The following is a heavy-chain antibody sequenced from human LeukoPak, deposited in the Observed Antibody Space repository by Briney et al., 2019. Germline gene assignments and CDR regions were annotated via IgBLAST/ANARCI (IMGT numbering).Heavy chain of an antibody. D-gene: IGHD3-22*01. Sequence: PSETLSLTCTVSGGSISSYYWSWIRQPPGKGLEWIGYIYYSGSTNYNPSLKSRVTISVDTSKNQFSLKLSSVTAADTAVYYCARDIYDSSGYYYHHGGQGTLVTVSS. CDR3: ARDIYDSSGYYYHH. V-gene: IGHV4-59*12. CDR1: GGSISSYY. J-gene: IGHJ1*01. CDR2: IYYSGST.